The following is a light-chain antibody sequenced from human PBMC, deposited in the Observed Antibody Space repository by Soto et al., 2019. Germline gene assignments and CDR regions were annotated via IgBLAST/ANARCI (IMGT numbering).Light chain of an antibody. J-gene: IGLJ1*01. CDR3: SSYTSATTYV. Sequence: QSELTQPASVSGFPGQSISISCTGTSSDVGAYNYDSWYQQYPGEAPKVIIYDVSHRPAGVSNRFSGSKSGNTASLTISGLQTQDEADYYCSSYTSATTYVFGTGTKVTVL. V-gene: IGLV2-14*01. CDR2: DVS. CDR1: SSDVGAYNY.